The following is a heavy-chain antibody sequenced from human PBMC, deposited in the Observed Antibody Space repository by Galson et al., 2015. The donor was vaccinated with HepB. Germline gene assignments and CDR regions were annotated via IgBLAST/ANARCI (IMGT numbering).Heavy chain of an antibody. D-gene: IGHD2-2*01. Sequence: SLRLSCAASGFTFSSYAMSWVRQAPGKGLEWVSAISGSGGSTYYADSVKGRFTISRDNAKNTLYLQMNSLRAEDTAVYYCAKDSGRYCSVTICYGVGWCDPWCQVTLGTVSS. CDR3: AKDSGRYCSVTICYGVGWCDP. CDR2: ISGSGGST. V-gene: IGHV3-23*01. J-gene: IGHJ5*02. CDR1: GFTFSSYA.